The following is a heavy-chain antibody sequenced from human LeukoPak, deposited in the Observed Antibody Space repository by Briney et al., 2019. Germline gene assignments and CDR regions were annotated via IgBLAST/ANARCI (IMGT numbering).Heavy chain of an antibody. Sequence: GGSLRLSCAASGFTFSSYSMNWVRQAPGKGLEWVSYISSSSSTIYYADSVKGRFTISRDNAKNSLYLQMNSLRAEDTAVYYCARDPNYYDSSADNYFDYWGQGTLVTVSS. J-gene: IGHJ4*02. V-gene: IGHV3-48*01. CDR3: ARDPNYYDSSADNYFDY. CDR2: ISSSSSTI. D-gene: IGHD3-22*01. CDR1: GFTFSSYS.